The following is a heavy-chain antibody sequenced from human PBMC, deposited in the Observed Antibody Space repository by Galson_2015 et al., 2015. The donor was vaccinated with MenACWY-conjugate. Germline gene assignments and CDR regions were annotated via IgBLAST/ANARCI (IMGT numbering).Heavy chain of an antibody. CDR2: ISGNGDTI. CDR1: GFTLGNYW. J-gene: IGHJ4*02. CDR3: TRIVEGGGRSFDY. D-gene: IGHD1-26*01. V-gene: IGHV3-74*01. Sequence: SLRLSCAASGFTLGNYWMHWVRQAPGKGLVWVSRISGNGDTITYADSVKGRFTISRDSAKNTPYLQMDSLREEDMAVYYCTRIVEGGGRSFDYWGQGTLVTVSS.